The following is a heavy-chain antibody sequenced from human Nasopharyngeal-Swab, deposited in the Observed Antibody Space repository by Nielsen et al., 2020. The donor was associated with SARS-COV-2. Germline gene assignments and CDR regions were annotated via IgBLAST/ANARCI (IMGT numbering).Heavy chain of an antibody. CDR2: ITWNNGNI. CDR3: AKDRTSYDSSGYYFDY. V-gene: IGHV3-9*01. Sequence: GGSLRLSCAASGFTFDDYAMHWVRHPPGKGMEWVSGITWNNGNIVYADSVKVRFTISRDNAKNSLYLQMNSLRAEDTAIYYCAKDRTSYDSSGYYFDYWGLGTLVTVSS. J-gene: IGHJ4*02. CDR1: GFTFDDYA. D-gene: IGHD3-22*01.